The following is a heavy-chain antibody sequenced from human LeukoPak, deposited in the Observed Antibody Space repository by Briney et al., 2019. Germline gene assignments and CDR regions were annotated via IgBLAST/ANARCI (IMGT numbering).Heavy chain of an antibody. J-gene: IGHJ3*02. CDR2: LDPNNGDT. CDR1: AYTFTCYY. CDR3: ARRSRNGLDSFDI. D-gene: IGHD1-14*01. V-gene: IGHV1-2*02. Sequence: GASVKVSCKASAYTFTCYYQQWVRQAPGQGFQWMGWLDPNNGDTEYAQKFQGRATMTRDRSISTAYMNLGRLTSDDTAVYYCARRSRNGLDSFDIWGQGTMVTVSS.